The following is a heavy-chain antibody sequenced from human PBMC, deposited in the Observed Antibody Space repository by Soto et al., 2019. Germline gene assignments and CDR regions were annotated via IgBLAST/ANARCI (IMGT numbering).Heavy chain of an antibody. CDR2: INGGSSTT. CDR1: GFTFSSYA. V-gene: IGHV3-23*01. Sequence: EVQLLESGGDLVQPGGSLRLSCAASGFTFSSYAVNWVRQAPGKGLEWVSAINGGSSTTYYADSVKGRFNISRDNSNNTLYLQMNSLSAEDTAVYYCAKRQSGSYYAAFDLWGQGTTVTVSS. J-gene: IGHJ3*01. D-gene: IGHD1-26*01. CDR3: AKRQSGSYYAAFDL.